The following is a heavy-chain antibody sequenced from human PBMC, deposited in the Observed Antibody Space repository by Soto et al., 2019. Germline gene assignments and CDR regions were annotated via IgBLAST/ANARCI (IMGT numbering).Heavy chain of an antibody. J-gene: IGHJ6*02. CDR2: IYYSGST. Sequence: SETLSLTCTVSGGSISSGGYYWSWIRQHPGKGLEWIGYIYYSGSTYYNPSLKSRVTISVDTSKNQFSLKLSSVTAADTAVYYCARDCPNYYDSSGPDYGMDVWGQGTTVTVSS. CDR1: GGSISSGGYY. V-gene: IGHV4-31*03. D-gene: IGHD3-22*01. CDR3: ARDCPNYYDSSGPDYGMDV.